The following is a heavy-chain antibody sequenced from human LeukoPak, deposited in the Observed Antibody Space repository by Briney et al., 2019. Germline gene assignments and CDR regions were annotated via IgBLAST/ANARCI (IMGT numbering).Heavy chain of an antibody. CDR3: ARVLGWQSGWPYYFDY. D-gene: IGHD6-19*01. Sequence: SEALSLTCTVSGGSISSYYWSWIRQPPAKGLEWIGYIYYSGSTNYNPSLKSRVTISVDTSKNQFSLKLSSVTAADTAVYYCARVLGWQSGWPYYFDYWGQGTLVTVSS. CDR1: GGSISSYY. CDR2: IYYSGST. V-gene: IGHV4-59*01. J-gene: IGHJ4*02.